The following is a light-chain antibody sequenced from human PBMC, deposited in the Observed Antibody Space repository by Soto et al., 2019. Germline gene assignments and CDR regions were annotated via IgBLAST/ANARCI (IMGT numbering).Light chain of an antibody. CDR2: DVN. Sequence: QSALTQPASVSGSPGQSITISCTGTSSDIGAYNYVTWYQQHPGKAPKLLIYDVNYRPSGVSHRFSGSKSGNTASLTISGLQAEDEADYYCNSYTSSRTVVFGGGTKLTVL. CDR3: NSYTSSRTVV. CDR1: SSDIGAYNY. V-gene: IGLV2-14*03. J-gene: IGLJ2*01.